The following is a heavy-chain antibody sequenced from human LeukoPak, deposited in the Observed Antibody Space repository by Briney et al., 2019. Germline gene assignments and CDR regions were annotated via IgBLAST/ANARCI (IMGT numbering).Heavy chain of an antibody. D-gene: IGHD2-2*02. CDR3: ARDDTIVVVPAAIGY. Sequence: ASVKVSCKASGYTFTSYYMHWVRQAPGQGLEWMGIINPSGGSTSYAQKFQGRVTMTRDTSTSTVYMELSSLRSEDTAVYYCARDDTIVVVPAAIGYWGQGTLVTVSS. CDR1: GYTFTSYY. J-gene: IGHJ4*02. V-gene: IGHV1-46*01. CDR2: INPSGGST.